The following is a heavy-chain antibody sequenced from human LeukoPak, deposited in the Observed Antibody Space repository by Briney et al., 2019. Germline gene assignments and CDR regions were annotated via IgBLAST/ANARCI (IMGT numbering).Heavy chain of an antibody. CDR2: IYSGGSA. CDR1: GFTVSSNY. D-gene: IGHD3-3*01. V-gene: IGHV3-66*01. Sequence: GGSLRPSCAASGFTVSSNYMSWVRQAPGRGLEWVSVIYSGGSAYYADSVKGRFTISRDNSKNTLYLQMNSLRAEDTAVYYCAKDDDFWSGYYEYYYYGMDVWGQGTTVTVSS. CDR3: AKDDDFWSGYYEYYYYGMDV. J-gene: IGHJ6*02.